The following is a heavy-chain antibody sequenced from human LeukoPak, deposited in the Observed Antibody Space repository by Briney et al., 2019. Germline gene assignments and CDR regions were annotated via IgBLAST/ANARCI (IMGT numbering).Heavy chain of an antibody. V-gene: IGHV3-30*18. D-gene: IGHD5-18*01. CDR2: ISYDGSNK. CDR1: GFTFSSYG. CDR3: AKEGYSYGYRGYFDY. Sequence: GRSLRLSCAASGFTFSSYGMHWVRQAPGKGLEWVAVISYDGSNKYYADSVKGRFTISRDNSKNTLYLQMNSLRAEDTAVYYCAKEGYSYGYRGYFDYWGQGTLVTVSS. J-gene: IGHJ4*02.